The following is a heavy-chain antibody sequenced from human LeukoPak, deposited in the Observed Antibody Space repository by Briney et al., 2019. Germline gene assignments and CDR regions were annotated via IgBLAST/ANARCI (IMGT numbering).Heavy chain of an antibody. CDR1: GFTFSSYG. CDR2: ISFDGINK. CDR3: VRVVLRYFDWLSLDY. J-gene: IGHJ4*02. D-gene: IGHD3-9*01. V-gene: IGHV3-30*03. Sequence: GGSLRLSCAASGFTFSSYGMHWVRQAPGKGLEWVAFISFDGINKYYADSVKGRFTISRDTYKNTLYLQMKSLNAEDTAVYYCVRVVLRYFDWLSLDYWGQGTLVTVSS.